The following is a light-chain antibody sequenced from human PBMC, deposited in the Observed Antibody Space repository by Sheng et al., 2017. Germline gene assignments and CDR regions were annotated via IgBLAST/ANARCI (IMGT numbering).Light chain of an antibody. Sequence: DIQMTQSPSSLSASIGDRVTITCQASQDIKNFLSWYQQKPGKAPNVLIYDASNLETGVSSRFSGSGSGTDFTFTVSSLQPEDIATYYCQQSDSLPPTFGQGTRLEIK. V-gene: IGKV1-33*01. CDR1: QDIKNF. J-gene: IGKJ5*01. CDR3: QQSDSLPPT. CDR2: DAS.